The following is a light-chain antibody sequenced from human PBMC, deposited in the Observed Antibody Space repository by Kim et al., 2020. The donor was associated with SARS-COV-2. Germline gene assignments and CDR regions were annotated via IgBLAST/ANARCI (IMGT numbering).Light chain of an antibody. V-gene: IGLV1-51*01. Sequence: RKVTNSCAGSSADIGNNCVSRDQQLPGTAPTLLIYNNNKRPSGIPDRFSGSKSGTSATLGITGLQTGDEADYYCGTWDSSLGAEVFGGGTQLTVL. CDR1: SADIGNNC. CDR2: NNN. CDR3: GTWDSSLGAEV. J-gene: IGLJ2*01.